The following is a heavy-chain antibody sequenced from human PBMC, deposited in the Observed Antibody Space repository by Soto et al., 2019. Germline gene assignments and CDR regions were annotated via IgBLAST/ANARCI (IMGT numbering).Heavy chain of an antibody. CDR2: ISFDGSKK. CDR1: GFTSSSYV. V-gene: IGHV3-30-3*01. D-gene: IGHD3-22*01. Sequence: XGSLRLSCEGAGFTSSSYVMHWVRQAPGKGLEWVALISFDGSKKNYADSVKGRFTISRDNSKNMMYLQMNSLRPEDTAVYYCARGVFYYYGSSGYSPDYWGQGTLVPVSS. CDR3: ARGVFYYYGSSGYSPDY. J-gene: IGHJ4*02.